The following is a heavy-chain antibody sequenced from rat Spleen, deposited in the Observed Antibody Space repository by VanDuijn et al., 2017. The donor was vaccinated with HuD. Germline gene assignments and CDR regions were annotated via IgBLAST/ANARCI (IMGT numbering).Heavy chain of an antibody. CDR3: TRDQYSFDY. CDR1: GFSLTNYG. J-gene: IGHJ2*01. CDR2: MWYDGDT. Sequence: QVQLKESGPVLVQASETLSLTCTVSGFSLTNYGVIWVRQPSGKGPEGMGKMWYDGDTAYSSALKSRLTISRDTSKNQVFLKINSLQTDDTGTYYCTRDQYSFDYWGQGVMVTVSS. V-gene: IGHV2-34*01.